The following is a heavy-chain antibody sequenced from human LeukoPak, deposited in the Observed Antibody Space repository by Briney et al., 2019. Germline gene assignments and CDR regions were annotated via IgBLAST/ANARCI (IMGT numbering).Heavy chain of an antibody. V-gene: IGHV4-34*01. Sequence: SETLSLTCAVYGGSSSGYYWSWIRQPPGKGLEWIGEINHSGSTNYNPSLKSRVTISVDTSKNQFSLKLSSVTAADTAVYYCARAQWLVSRYYFDYWGQGTLVTVSS. D-gene: IGHD6-19*01. CDR3: ARAQWLVSRYYFDY. CDR2: INHSGST. J-gene: IGHJ4*02. CDR1: GGSSSGYY.